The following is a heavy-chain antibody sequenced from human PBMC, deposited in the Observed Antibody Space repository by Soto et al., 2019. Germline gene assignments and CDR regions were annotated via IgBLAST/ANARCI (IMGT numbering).Heavy chain of an antibody. J-gene: IGHJ4*02. CDR2: IYYSGST. Sequence: QVQLQESGPGLVKPSETLSLTCTVSGGSISSYYWSWIRQPPGKGLEWIGYIYYSGSTNYNPSLTSRVTISVDTSKNQFSLKLSCVTAADTAVYYCARSPGTFGGVIAGGFDYWGQGTLVTVSS. V-gene: IGHV4-59*01. CDR3: ARSPGTFGGVIAGGFDY. D-gene: IGHD3-16*02. CDR1: GGSISSYY.